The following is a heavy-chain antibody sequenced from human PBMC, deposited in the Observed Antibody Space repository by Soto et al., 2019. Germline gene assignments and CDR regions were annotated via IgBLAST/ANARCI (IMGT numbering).Heavy chain of an antibody. CDR3: ARDSYSGRHTWFDP. V-gene: IGHV4-59*01. Sequence: PSETLSLTCTVSGGSISSYYWSWIRQPPGKGLEWIGYIYYSGSTNYNPSLKSRVTISVDTSKNQFSLKLSSVTAADTAVYYCARDSYSGRHTWFDPWGQGTLVTVSS. CDR2: IYYSGST. J-gene: IGHJ5*02. CDR1: GGSISSYY. D-gene: IGHD1-26*01.